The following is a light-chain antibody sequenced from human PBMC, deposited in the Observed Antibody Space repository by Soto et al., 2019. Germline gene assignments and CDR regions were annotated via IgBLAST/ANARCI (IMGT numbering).Light chain of an antibody. CDR1: SSDVGAYNH. Sequence: QSVLTQPASVSGSPGQSITISCTGTSSDVGAYNHVSWYQHHPGKAPELMIYDVSNRPSGVSNRFSGSKSGYTASLTISGLLAEDEADYYCNSHTISNTRVFGTGTKVTVL. J-gene: IGLJ1*01. V-gene: IGLV2-14*01. CDR2: DVS. CDR3: NSHTISNTRV.